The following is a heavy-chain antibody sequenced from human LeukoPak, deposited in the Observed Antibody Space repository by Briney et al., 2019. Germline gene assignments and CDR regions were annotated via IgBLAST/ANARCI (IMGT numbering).Heavy chain of an antibody. J-gene: IGHJ3*02. D-gene: IGHD4-17*01. CDR2: INPSGGST. V-gene: IGHV1-46*03. CDR1: GYTFTSYY. CDR3: ARDPGGDLYHDAFDI. Sequence: ASVKVSCKASGYTFTSYYMHGVRQAPGHGLEWMGIINPSGGSTSYAQKFQGRVTMTRDTSTSTVYMELSSLRSEDTAVYYCARDPGGDLYHDAFDIWGQGTMVTVSS.